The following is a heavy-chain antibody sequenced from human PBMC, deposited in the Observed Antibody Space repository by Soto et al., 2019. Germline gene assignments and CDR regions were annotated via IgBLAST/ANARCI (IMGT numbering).Heavy chain of an antibody. D-gene: IGHD5-12*01. CDR2: ISSSSSYI. Sequence: EVQLVESGGGLVKPGGSLRLSCAASGFTFSSYSMNWVRQAPGKGLEWVSSISSSSSYIYYADSVKGRFTISRDNAKNSLYRQMNSLRAEDTAVYYCARELSYSGSDSVFGYWGQGTLVTVSS. CDR1: GFTFSSYS. CDR3: ARELSYSGSDSVFGY. J-gene: IGHJ4*02. V-gene: IGHV3-21*01.